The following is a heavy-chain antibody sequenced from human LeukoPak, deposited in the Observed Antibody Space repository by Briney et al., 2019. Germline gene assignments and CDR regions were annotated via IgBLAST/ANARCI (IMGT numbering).Heavy chain of an antibody. Sequence: PGGSLRLSCAGSGFTFSSYAMSWVRQAPGKGLEWVSAISGSGGSTYYADSVKGRFTISRDNSKNSLYLQMNSLRAEDTAVYYCARERSQGGGGGFVYWGQGTLVTVSS. CDR1: GFTFSSYA. CDR3: ARERSQGGGGGFVY. J-gene: IGHJ4*02. CDR2: ISGSGGST. V-gene: IGHV3-23*01. D-gene: IGHD2-15*01.